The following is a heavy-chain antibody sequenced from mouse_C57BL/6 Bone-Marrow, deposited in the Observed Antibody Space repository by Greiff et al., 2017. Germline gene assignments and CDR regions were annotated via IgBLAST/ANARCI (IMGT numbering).Heavy chain of an antibody. CDR3: ARGLLRSPHPWFAY. CDR1: GFNIKNIY. J-gene: IGHJ3*01. D-gene: IGHD1-1*01. Sequence: EVQLQQSVAELVRPGASVKLSCTASGFNIKNIYMHWVKQRPEQGLEWIGRIDPANGNTKYAPKFQGKATITADTSSNTAYLQLSSLTSEDTAIYYCARGLLRSPHPWFAYWGQGTLVTVSA. V-gene: IGHV14-3*01. CDR2: IDPANGNT.